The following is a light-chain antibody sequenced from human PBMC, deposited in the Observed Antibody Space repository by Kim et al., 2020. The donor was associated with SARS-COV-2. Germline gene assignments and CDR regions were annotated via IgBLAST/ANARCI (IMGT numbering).Light chain of an antibody. J-gene: IGLJ3*02. CDR3: PSYDNNNQKV. CDR2: EDN. Sequence: NFMLTQPHSVSESPGRTVTISCTGSSGSIASSYVHYYQQRPGSAPTTVIYEDNQRPSGVPDRFSGSIDSSSNSASLTISGLKTEDEADYCCPSYDNNNQKVFGGGTKLTVL. CDR1: SGSIASSY. V-gene: IGLV6-57*02.